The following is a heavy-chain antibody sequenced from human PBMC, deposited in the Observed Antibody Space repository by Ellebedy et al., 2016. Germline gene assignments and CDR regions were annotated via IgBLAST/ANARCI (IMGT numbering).Heavy chain of an antibody. Sequence: SETLSLTCTVSGGSISSYYWSWIRQPPGKGLEWIGYIYYSGSTNYNPSLKSRVTISVDTSKNQFSLKLSSVTAADTAVYYCARHWDDSSGWLNNWFDPWGQGTLVTVSS. D-gene: IGHD6-19*01. CDR3: ARHWDDSSGWLNNWFDP. J-gene: IGHJ5*02. CDR1: GGSISSYY. V-gene: IGHV4-59*08. CDR2: IYYSGST.